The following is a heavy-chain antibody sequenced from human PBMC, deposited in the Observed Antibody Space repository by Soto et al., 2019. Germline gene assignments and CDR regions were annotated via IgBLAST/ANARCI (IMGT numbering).Heavy chain of an antibody. J-gene: IGHJ4*02. CDR3: ATLTKYDILTGYYPC. CDR1: GASIRGYH. CDR2: ISYSGAT. Sequence: SETLSLTCTVSGASIRGYHWSWIRQFPGKGLECLGYISYSGATNYNPSLKSRVTMSVDTSKNQFSLQLNSLRAEDTAVYYCATLTKYDILTGYYPCWGRGTLVTVSS. D-gene: IGHD3-9*01. V-gene: IGHV4-59*12.